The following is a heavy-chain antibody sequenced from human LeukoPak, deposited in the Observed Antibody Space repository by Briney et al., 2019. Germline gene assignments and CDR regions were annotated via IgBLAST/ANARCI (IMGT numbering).Heavy chain of an antibody. CDR2: MYSSGST. CDR1: GGSISSSSYY. Sequence: PSETLSLTCTVSGGSISSSSYYWGWIRQPPGKGLEWIGSMYSSGSTYYNPSLKSRVTISVDTSKNQFSLKLSSVTPADTAVYYCARSGSGYLRYYFDYWGQGTLVTVSS. V-gene: IGHV4-39*07. D-gene: IGHD5-12*01. CDR3: ARSGSGYLRYYFDY. J-gene: IGHJ4*02.